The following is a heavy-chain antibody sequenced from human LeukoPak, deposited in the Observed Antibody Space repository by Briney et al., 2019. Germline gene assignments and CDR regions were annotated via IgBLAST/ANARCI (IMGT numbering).Heavy chain of an antibody. CDR3: AREVSTTGPRYIDL. CDR1: GYTFTGYY. CDR2: INPNSGDT. D-gene: IGHD1-1*01. Sequence: VASVKVSCKASGYTFTGYYMHWVRQVPGQGLEWMGRINPNSGDTDYAQKFQGRVTMTRDTSISTAYMELSRLRSDDTAVYYCAREVSTTGPRYIDLWGRGALVTVSS. J-gene: IGHJ2*01. V-gene: IGHV1-2*06.